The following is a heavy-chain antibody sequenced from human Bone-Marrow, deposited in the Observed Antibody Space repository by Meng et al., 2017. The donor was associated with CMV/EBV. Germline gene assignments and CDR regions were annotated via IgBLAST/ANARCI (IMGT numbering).Heavy chain of an antibody. CDR2: INHSGST. V-gene: IGHV4-34*01. Sequence: SETLSLTCDVYGGSFSGYYWSWIRQPPGKGLEWIGEINHSGSTNYNPSLKSRVTISVDTSKNQFSLKLSSVTAADTAVYYCARLYDFWSGYSPSYYFDYWGQGTLVTVSS. CDR3: ARLYDFWSGYSPSYYFDY. J-gene: IGHJ4*02. D-gene: IGHD3-3*01. CDR1: GGSFSGYY.